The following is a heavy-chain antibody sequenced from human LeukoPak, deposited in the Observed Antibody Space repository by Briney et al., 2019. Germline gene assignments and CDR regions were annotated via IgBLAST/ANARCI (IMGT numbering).Heavy chain of an antibody. Sequence: SVKVSCKASGGTFSSYAISWVRQAPGQGLEWMGGIIPIFGTANYAQKFQGRVTITTDESTSTAYMELSSLRSEDTAVYYCARDSGGWELLRTHEYYFDYWGQGTLVTVSS. CDR2: IIPIFGTA. D-gene: IGHD1-26*01. CDR1: GGTFSSYA. CDR3: ARDSGGWELLRTHEYYFDY. J-gene: IGHJ4*02. V-gene: IGHV1-69*05.